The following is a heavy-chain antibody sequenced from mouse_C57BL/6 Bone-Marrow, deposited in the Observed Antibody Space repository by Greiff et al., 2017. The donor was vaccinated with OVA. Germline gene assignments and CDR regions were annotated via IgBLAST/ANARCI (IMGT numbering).Heavy chain of an antibody. CDR3: ARRDYYGPSGFAY. J-gene: IGHJ3*01. CDR1: GFTFSDYY. D-gene: IGHD1-2*01. V-gene: IGHV5-12*01. Sequence: EVKLMESGGGLVQPGGSLKLSCAASGFTFSDYYMYWVRQTPEKRLEWVAYISNGGGSTYYPDTVKGRFTISRDNAKNTLYLQMSRLKSEDTAMYYCARRDYYGPSGFAYWGQGTLVTVSA. CDR2: ISNGGGST.